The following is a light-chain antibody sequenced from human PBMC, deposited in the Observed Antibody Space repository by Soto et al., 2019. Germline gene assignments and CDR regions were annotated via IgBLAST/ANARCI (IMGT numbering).Light chain of an antibody. CDR1: QSISSW. CDR3: QQSYSTPIT. CDR2: AAS. Sequence: DIKMTQSPSTLSASVGARVTINCRASQSISSWLAWYQQKPGKAPKILIYAASSLQSGVPSRFSGSGSGTDCTLTISSLQPEDFATYYCQQSYSTPITFCQGTRLEIK. J-gene: IGKJ5*01. V-gene: IGKV1-39*01.